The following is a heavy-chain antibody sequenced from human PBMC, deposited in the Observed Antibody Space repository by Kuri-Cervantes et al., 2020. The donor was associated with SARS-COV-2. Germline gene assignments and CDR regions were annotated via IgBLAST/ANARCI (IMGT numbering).Heavy chain of an antibody. J-gene: IGHJ4*02. V-gene: IGHV1-18*04. CDR3: ARDPCGIDCWRRLDH. Sequence: GGSLRLSCKASGYTFTNYGINWVRQAPGQGLEWMGWISAYNGVTFFAHNFQGRVTMTVDASTSTAYMELRSLRSDDTAVYYCARDPCGIDCWRRLDHWGQGTLVTVSS. CDR2: ISAYNGVT. CDR1: GYTFTNYG. D-gene: IGHD2-21*01.